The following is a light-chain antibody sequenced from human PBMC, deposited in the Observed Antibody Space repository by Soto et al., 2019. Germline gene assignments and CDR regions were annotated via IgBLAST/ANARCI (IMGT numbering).Light chain of an antibody. V-gene: IGLV2-14*01. CDR1: SSDVGGYNC. CDR3: NSYTSGSTWV. CDR2: DVS. J-gene: IGLJ3*02. Sequence: QSALTQPASVSGSPGQSITISCTGTSSDVGGYNCVCWFQQHPGKAPKLMIYDVSNRPSGVSNRFSGSKSGNTASLTISGLQAEDEADYYCNSYTSGSTWVFGGGTKLTVL.